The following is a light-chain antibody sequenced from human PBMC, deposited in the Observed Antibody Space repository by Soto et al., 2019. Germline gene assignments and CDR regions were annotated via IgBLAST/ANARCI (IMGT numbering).Light chain of an antibody. CDR1: QSVSSSY. CDR2: GAS. J-gene: IGKJ2*01. Sequence: EIVLTQSPGTLSLSPGERATLSCRASQSVSSSYLAWYQQKPGQAPRLLIYGASSRATGIPDRFSGSWSGTEFTLTISRLEPEDFAVYYCQQYGSSPPYTFGQGTKLEIK. V-gene: IGKV3-20*01. CDR3: QQYGSSPPYT.